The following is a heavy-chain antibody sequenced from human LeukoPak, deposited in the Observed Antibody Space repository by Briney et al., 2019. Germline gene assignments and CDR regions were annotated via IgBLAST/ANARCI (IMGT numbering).Heavy chain of an antibody. V-gene: IGHV3-53*01. J-gene: IGHJ3*02. D-gene: IGHD6-13*01. CDR1: GFTVSSNY. Sequence: GGSLRLSCAASGFTVSSNYMSWVRQAPGKGLEWVSVIYSGGSTYYADSVKGRFTISRDNSKNTLYLQMNSLRAEDTAVYYCAGEYSSSWYTFAFDIWGQGTMVTVSS. CDR2: IYSGGST. CDR3: AGEYSSSWYTFAFDI.